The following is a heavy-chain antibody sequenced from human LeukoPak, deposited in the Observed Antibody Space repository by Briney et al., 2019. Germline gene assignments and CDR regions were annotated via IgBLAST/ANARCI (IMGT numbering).Heavy chain of an antibody. V-gene: IGHV3-15*01. D-gene: IGHD3-10*01. CDR2: IKSKTDGGTT. CDR1: GFTFSNAW. CDR3: TTAMYYGSGSYYGINWFDP. J-gene: IGHJ5*02. Sequence: GGSLRLSCAASGFTFSNAWMSWVRQAPGKGLEWVGRIKSKTDGGTTDYAAPVKGRFTISRDDSKNTLYLQMNSPKTEDTAVYYCTTAMYYGSGSYYGINWFDPWGQGTLVTVSS.